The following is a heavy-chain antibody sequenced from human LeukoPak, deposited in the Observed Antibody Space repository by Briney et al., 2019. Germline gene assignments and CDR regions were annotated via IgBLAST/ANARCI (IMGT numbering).Heavy chain of an antibody. J-gene: IGHJ4*02. CDR1: GGSISSYY. Sequence: SETLSLTCTVSGGSISSYYWSWIRQPAGKGLEWIGRIYTSGSTNYNPSLKSRVTMSVDTSKNQFSLKLSSVTAADTAVYYCAGADGSGSYQPIDYRGQGTLVTVSS. V-gene: IGHV4-4*07. CDR2: IYTSGST. D-gene: IGHD3-10*01. CDR3: AGADGSGSYQPIDY.